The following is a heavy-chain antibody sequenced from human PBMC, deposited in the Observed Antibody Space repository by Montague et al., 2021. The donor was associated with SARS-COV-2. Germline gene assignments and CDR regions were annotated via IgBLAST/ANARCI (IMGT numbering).Heavy chain of an antibody. CDR3: VRGGTMTVVVFDY. CDR1: GDSISNSNW. V-gene: IGHV4-4*02. J-gene: IGHJ4*02. Sequence: SETLSLTCTVSGDSISNSNWWTWVRQSPGRGLEWIGEIFRSGDSNYNPSLQSRVTMSVDMSRNQFFLSLSNVTAADTSIYYCVRGGTMTVVVFDYWGQGTLATVSS. CDR2: IFRSGDS. D-gene: IGHD3-22*01.